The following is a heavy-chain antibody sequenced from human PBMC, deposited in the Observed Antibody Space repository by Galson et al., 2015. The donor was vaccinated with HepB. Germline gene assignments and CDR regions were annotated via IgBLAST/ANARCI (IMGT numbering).Heavy chain of an antibody. J-gene: IGHJ6*02. CDR2: ISGSGGST. Sequence: SLRLSCAASGFTFSSYAMSWVRQAPGKGLDWVSAISGSGGSTYYADSVKGRFTISRDNSKNTLYLQMNSLKTEDTAVYYCTTDNGFWSGYQIYYGMAVWGQGTTVTVSS. CDR3: TTDNGFWSGYQIYYGMAV. V-gene: IGHV3-23*01. D-gene: IGHD3-3*01. CDR1: GFTFSSYA.